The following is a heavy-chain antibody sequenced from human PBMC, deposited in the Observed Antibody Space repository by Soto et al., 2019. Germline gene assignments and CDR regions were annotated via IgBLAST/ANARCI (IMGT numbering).Heavy chain of an antibody. D-gene: IGHD3-3*01. CDR1: GFTFSSYA. Sequence: GGSLRLSCAASGFTFSSYAMHWVRQAPGKGLEWVAVISYDGSNKYYADSVKGRFTISRDNSKNTLYLQMNSLRAEDTAVYYCARDAPRRRFLEWYYFDYWGQGTLVTVSS. CDR3: ARDAPRRRFLEWYYFDY. CDR2: ISYDGSNK. J-gene: IGHJ4*02. V-gene: IGHV3-30-3*01.